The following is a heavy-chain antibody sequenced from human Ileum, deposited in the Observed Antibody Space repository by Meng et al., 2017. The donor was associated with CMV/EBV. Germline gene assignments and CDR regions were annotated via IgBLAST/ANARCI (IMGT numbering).Heavy chain of an antibody. CDR2: TYYTSKWYH. J-gene: IGHJ6*02. V-gene: IGHV6-1*01. CDR3: ERERHYYYALDV. Sequence: SQTPSLTCAISGDSVSSNGDAWNWIRQSSLRGLEWLGRTYYTSKWYHNYAESVKSRITINPDTSKNHLTLQLNSVTPEDTAICYCERERHYYYALDVWGPGTTVTVSS. CDR1: GDSVSSNGDA. D-gene: IGHD6-25*01.